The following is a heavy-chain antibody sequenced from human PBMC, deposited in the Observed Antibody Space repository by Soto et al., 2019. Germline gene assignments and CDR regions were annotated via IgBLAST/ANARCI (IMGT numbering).Heavy chain of an antibody. J-gene: IGHJ6*02. CDR1: GFTFTSSA. CDR2: IVVGSGNT. D-gene: IGHD3-22*01. V-gene: IGHV1-58*02. CDR3: AADPYYDSSGDWRDYYYYYGMDV. Sequence: QMQLVQSGPEVKKPGTSVKVSCKASGFTFTSSAMQWVRQARGQRLEWIGWIVVGSGNTNYAQKFQERVTITRDMSTSTAYMELSSLRSEDTAVYYCAADPYYDSSGDWRDYYYYYGMDVWGQGTTVTVSS.